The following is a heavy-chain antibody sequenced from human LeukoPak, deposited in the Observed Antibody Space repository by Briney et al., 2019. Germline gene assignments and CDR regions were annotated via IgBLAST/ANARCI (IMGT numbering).Heavy chain of an antibody. V-gene: IGHV1-2*06. CDR1: GYTFTGYY. CDR3: ARGGDHITNWFDP. CDR2: INPNSGGT. Sequence: ASVKVSCKASGYTFTGYYMHWVRQAPGQGLEWMGRINPNSGGTNYAQKFQGRVTMTRDTSISTAYMELSRLRSDDTAVYYCARGGDHITNWFDPWGQGTLVTVSS. J-gene: IGHJ5*02.